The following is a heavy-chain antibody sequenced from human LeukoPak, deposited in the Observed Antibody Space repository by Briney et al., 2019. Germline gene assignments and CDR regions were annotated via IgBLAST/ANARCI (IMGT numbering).Heavy chain of an antibody. Sequence: SETLSLTCTVSGGSISSYYWSWIRQPPGKGLEWIGYIYYSGSTNYNPSLKSRVTISVDTSKNQFSLKLSSVTAADTAVYYCARAVAVAGDDYYYYMDVWGKGTTVTVSS. V-gene: IGHV4-59*01. CDR3: ARAVAVAGDDYYYYMDV. D-gene: IGHD6-19*01. J-gene: IGHJ6*03. CDR1: GGSISSYY. CDR2: IYYSGST.